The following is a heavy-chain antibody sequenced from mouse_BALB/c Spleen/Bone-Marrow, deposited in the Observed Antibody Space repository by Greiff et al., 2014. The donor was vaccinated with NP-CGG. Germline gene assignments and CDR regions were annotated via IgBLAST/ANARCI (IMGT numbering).Heavy chain of an antibody. D-gene: IGHD2-1*01. CDR1: GFNIIDTF. J-gene: IGHJ4*01. V-gene: IGHV14-3*02. Sequence: EVKLMESGAELVKPGASVKLSCTASGFNIIDTFMHWMKQRPEQGLEWNGRIDPANGITKYDPKFQGKATITTDTSSNTAYLQLSSLTSEDAAVYYCASSGNYEGGAMDYWGQGTSVTVSS. CDR2: IDPANGIT. CDR3: ASSGNYEGGAMDY.